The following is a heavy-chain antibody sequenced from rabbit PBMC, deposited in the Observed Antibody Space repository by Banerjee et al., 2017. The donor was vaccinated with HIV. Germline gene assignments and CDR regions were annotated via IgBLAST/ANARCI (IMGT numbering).Heavy chain of an antibody. CDR1: GFSFTNKYV. J-gene: IGHJ6*01. V-gene: IGHV1S45*01. D-gene: IGHD4-1*01. CDR3: ARDLAGVIGWNFGL. CDR2: IYTGNSGST. Sequence: QEQLVESGGGLVKPEGSLTLTCTASGFSFTNKYVMCWVRQAPGKGLELIACIYTGNSGSTFYASWAKGRFTISKTSSTTVTLQMTSLTAADTATYFCARDLAGVIGWNFGLWGPGTLVTVS.